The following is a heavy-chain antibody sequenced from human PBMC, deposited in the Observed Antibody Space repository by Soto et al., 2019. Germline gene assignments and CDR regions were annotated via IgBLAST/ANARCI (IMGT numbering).Heavy chain of an antibody. CDR1: GGSISSYY. V-gene: IGHV4-59*01. CDR2: IYYSGST. D-gene: IGHD3-22*01. CDR3: ARVYYYDSSGYFDWFDP. J-gene: IGHJ5*02. Sequence: SETLSLTCTVSGGSISSYYWSWIRQPPGKGLEWIGYIYYSGSTNYNPSLKSRVTISVDTSKNQFSLKLSSVTAADTAVYYCARVYYYDSSGYFDWFDPWGQGTLVIVSS.